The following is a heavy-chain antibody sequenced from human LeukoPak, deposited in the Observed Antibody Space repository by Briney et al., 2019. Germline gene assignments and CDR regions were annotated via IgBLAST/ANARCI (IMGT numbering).Heavy chain of an antibody. Sequence: GGSLRLSCAASGFTFNNYAMTWVRQVPGKGLEWVSAISGSGSSTFYADSVKGRFTVSRDNSKNTLYLQMNSLRAEDTAVYYCAKGIAAAGKEFYYWGQGTLVTASS. J-gene: IGHJ4*02. V-gene: IGHV3-23*01. CDR3: AKGIAAAGKEFYY. CDR2: ISGSGSST. D-gene: IGHD6-13*01. CDR1: GFTFNNYA.